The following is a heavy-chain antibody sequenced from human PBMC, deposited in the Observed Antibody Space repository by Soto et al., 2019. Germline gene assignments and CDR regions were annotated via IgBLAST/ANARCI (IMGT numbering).Heavy chain of an antibody. Sequence: EVPLLESGGNLVQPEGSLRLSCAASGFTFGNYAMTWVRQAPGKGLEWVSTIGGSGDSTYYADSVKGRFTISRDNSKNTLYLQMNSLRAEDTAIYYCAKGSSGFRHFDYWGQGALVTVSS. CDR3: AKGSSGFRHFDY. CDR1: GFTFGNYA. D-gene: IGHD3-22*01. CDR2: IGGSGDST. V-gene: IGHV3-23*01. J-gene: IGHJ4*02.